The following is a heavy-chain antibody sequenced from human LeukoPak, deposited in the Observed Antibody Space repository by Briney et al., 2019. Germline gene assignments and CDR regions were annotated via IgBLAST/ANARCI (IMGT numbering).Heavy chain of an antibody. CDR1: GGSFSGYY. CDR2: INHSGST. Sequence: SETLSLTCAVYGGSFSGYYWSWIRQPPGKGLEWIGEINHSGSTNYNPSLKSRVTISVDTSKNQFSLKLSSVTAADTAVYYCARGRGLGPYYYGSGRTHNWFDPWGQGTLVTVSS. D-gene: IGHD3-10*01. CDR3: ARGRGLGPYYYGSGRTHNWFDP. V-gene: IGHV4-34*01. J-gene: IGHJ5*02.